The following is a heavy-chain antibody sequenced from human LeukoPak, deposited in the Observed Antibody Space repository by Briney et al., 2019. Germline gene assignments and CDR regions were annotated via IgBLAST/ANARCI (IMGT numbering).Heavy chain of an antibody. V-gene: IGHV4-39*07. J-gene: IGHJ4*02. CDR1: GGSISSSSYY. D-gene: IGHD6-19*01. CDR3: ARAETNPRDTSGWYGNYFDY. Sequence: KSSETLSLTCTVSGGSISSSSYYWGWIRQPPGKGLEWIGSIYYSGSTYYNPSLKSRVTMSLDTSKNQFSLKLSSVTAADTAVYYCARAETNPRDTSGWYGNYFDYWGQGTLVTVSS. CDR2: IYYSGST.